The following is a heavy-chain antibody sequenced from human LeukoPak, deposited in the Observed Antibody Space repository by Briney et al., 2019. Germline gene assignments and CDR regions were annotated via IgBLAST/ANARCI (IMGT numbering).Heavy chain of an antibody. V-gene: IGHV3-48*01. CDR3: ARGTYSSGRLEFSCFDL. D-gene: IGHD6-19*01. CDR2: INSTMSTL. Sequence: PGGSLRLSCAASGLTFTDYHMHWVCHAPGKGLECVSYINSTMSTLYYADSVKGRFTISRDNPMNSLYLQINRLRAEDTAVYYCARGTYSSGRLEFSCFDLWGQGILVTVSS. CDR1: GLTFTDYH. J-gene: IGHJ4*02.